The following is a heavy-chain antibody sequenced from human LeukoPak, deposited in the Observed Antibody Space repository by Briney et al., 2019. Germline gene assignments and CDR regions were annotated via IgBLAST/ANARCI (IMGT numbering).Heavy chain of an antibody. D-gene: IGHD1-26*01. J-gene: IGHJ3*02. V-gene: IGHV1-69*04. CDR2: IIPILGIA. Sequence: GASVKVSCKASGGTFSSYAISWVRQAPGQGLEWMGRIIPILGIANYAQKFQGRVTITADKSTSTAYMELSSLRSEDTAVYYCARDLGGSYLGGAFDIWGQGTMVTVSS. CDR1: GGTFSSYA. CDR3: ARDLGGSYLGGAFDI.